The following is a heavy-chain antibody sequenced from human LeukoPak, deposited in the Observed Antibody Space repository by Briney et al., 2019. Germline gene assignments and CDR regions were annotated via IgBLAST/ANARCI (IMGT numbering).Heavy chain of an antibody. CDR2: INWNGGST. J-gene: IGHJ4*02. D-gene: IGHD3-3*01. Sequence: WGSLRLSCAASGFTFDDYGMSWGRQAPGKGLEWVSGINWNGGSTGYADSVKGRFTISRDNAKNSLYLQMNSLRAEDTALYYCARDRFLEWLLPFDYWGQGTLVTVSS. V-gene: IGHV3-20*04. CDR3: ARDRFLEWLLPFDY. CDR1: GFTFDDYG.